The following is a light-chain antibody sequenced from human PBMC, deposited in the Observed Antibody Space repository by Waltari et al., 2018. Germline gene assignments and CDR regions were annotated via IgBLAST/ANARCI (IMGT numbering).Light chain of an antibody. CDR3: QQYNSWSS. CDR2: GAS. Sequence: EIVMTQSPATLSVSPGERATLSCRASQRVSSGLAWYQQKPGQAPRLLIHGASTRATGVPAMFSGSGSGTEFTLSISSLQSEDFAVYYCQQYNSWSSFGQGAKLEIK. J-gene: IGKJ2*01. CDR1: QRVSSG. V-gene: IGKV3-15*01.